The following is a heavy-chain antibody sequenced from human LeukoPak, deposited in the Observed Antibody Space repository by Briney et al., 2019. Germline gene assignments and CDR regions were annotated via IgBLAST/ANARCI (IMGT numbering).Heavy chain of an antibody. J-gene: IGHJ6*02. CDR2: ISYDGSDK. D-gene: IGHD6-19*01. CDR3: ANVWRYTSGWYGYYYYGMDV. CDR1: GFTFNSYG. Sequence: GGSLRLSCAASGFTFNSYGMHWVRQAPGKGLEWVAVISYDGSDKYYADSVKGRFTISRDNSKNTLYLQMNSLTAEDTAVYYCANVWRYTSGWYGYYYYGMDVWGQGTTVTVSS. V-gene: IGHV3-30*18.